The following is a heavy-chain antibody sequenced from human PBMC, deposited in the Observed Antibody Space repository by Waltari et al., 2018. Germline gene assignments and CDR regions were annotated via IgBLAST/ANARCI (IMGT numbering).Heavy chain of an antibody. CDR2: MSSSGSTI. Sequence: EVQLVESGGGLVQPGGSLRLSCAASGFTFSNYAMPWVRQAPGKGLEWVSYMSSSGSTIYYADSVKGRFTSSRDNAKNSLYLQMNSLRVEDTAVYYCARERDAYNDYFDYWGQGTLVTVSS. J-gene: IGHJ4*02. CDR1: GFTFSNYA. D-gene: IGHD1-1*01. V-gene: IGHV3-48*03. CDR3: ARERDAYNDYFDY.